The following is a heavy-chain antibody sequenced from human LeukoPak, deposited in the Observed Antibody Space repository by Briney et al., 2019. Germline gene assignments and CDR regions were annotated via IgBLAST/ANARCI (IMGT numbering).Heavy chain of an antibody. Sequence: GGSLRLSCAASGFTFSDYYVSWIRQAPGKGLEWVSYISSSGSTIYYADSVKGRFTISRDNAKNSLYLQMNSLRAEDTAVYYCASDRCDYVWGSYRYVFDYWGQGTLVTVSS. J-gene: IGHJ4*02. V-gene: IGHV3-11*01. CDR3: ASDRCDYVWGSYRYVFDY. CDR1: GFTFSDYY. CDR2: ISSSGSTI. D-gene: IGHD3-16*02.